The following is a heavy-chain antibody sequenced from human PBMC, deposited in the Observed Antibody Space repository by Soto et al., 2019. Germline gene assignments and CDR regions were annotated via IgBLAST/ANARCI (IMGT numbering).Heavy chain of an antibody. CDR1: GGTFSSYT. D-gene: IGHD3-10*01. Sequence: QVQLVQSGAEVQKPGSSVKVSCKASGGTFSSYTISWVRQAPGQGLEWMGRIIPILGIANYAQKFQGRVTITADKSTSTAYMELSSLRSEDTAVYYCAQGRVRGENWFDPWGQGTLVTVSS. CDR3: AQGRVRGENWFDP. CDR2: IIPILGIA. J-gene: IGHJ5*02. V-gene: IGHV1-69*02.